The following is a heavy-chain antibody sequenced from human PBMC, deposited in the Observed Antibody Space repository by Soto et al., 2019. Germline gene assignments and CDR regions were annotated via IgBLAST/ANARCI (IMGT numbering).Heavy chain of an antibody. J-gene: IGHJ4*02. D-gene: IGHD2-2*01. V-gene: IGHV3-9*01. CDR2: ISWNSGSI. Sequence: GGSLRLSCAASGFTFDDYAMHWVRQAPGKGLEWVLGISWNSGSIAYADSVKGRFTVSRDNAKNSLYLQMNSLRTEDTALYYCAKGYCSSTSCYIDYWGQGTLVTVSS. CDR3: AKGYCSSTSCYIDY. CDR1: GFTFDDYA.